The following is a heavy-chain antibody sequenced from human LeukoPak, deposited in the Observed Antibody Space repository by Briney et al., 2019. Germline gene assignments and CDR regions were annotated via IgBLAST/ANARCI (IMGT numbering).Heavy chain of an antibody. CDR1: GFTFSSYG. CDR2: ISYDGSNR. CDR3: AKLSWYYYDSSGYL. V-gene: IGHV3-30*18. J-gene: IGHJ4*02. Sequence: GGSLRLSCAASGFTFSSYGMHWVRQAPGKGLEWAALISYDGSNRYYADSVKGRFTISRDNSKNTLYLQMNSLRAEDTAVYYCAKLSWYYYDSSGYLWGQGTLVTVSS. D-gene: IGHD3-22*01.